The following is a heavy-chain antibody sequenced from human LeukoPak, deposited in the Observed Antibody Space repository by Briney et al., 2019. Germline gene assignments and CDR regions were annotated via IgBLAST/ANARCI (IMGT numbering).Heavy chain of an antibody. D-gene: IGHD3-22*01. CDR2: IICSGGST. CDR1: GFTFNNYA. CDR3: AKDESSGHYGTFDY. J-gene: IGHJ4*02. V-gene: IGHV3-23*01. Sequence: QSGGSLRLSCAPSGFTFNNYAMSWVRQSPGKGLDWVSAIICSGGSTYYADSVKGRFTISRDNYKNTLYLQMTSLRAEDTAVYYCAKDESSGHYGTFDYWGQGTLVTVSS.